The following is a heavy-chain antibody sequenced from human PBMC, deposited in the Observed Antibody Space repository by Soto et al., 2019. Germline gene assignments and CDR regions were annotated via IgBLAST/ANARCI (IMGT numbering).Heavy chain of an antibody. CDR3: ASGLVEYSSSWFDY. V-gene: IGHV4-30-2*02. CDR1: GGSISSGGYS. J-gene: IGHJ5*01. Sequence: SETLSLTCAVSGGSISSGGYSWSWIRQPPGKGLEWIGYIYHSGSTYYNPSLKSRFTISRDNSKNTLYLQMNSLRAEDTAVYYCASGLVEYSSSWFDYWGQGTPVTVSS. CDR2: IYHSGST. D-gene: IGHD6-13*01.